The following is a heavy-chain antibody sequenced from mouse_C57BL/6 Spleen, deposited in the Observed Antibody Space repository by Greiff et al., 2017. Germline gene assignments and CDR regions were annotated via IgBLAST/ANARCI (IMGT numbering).Heavy chain of an antibody. J-gene: IGHJ1*03. CDR3: TGRGRRGYWYFDV. CDR2: IRLKSDNYAT. Sequence: EVKLEESGGGLVQPGGSMKLSCVASGFTFSNYWMNWVRQSPEKGLEWVAQIRLKSDNYATHYAESVKGRFTISRDDSKSSVYLQMNNLRAEDTGIYYCTGRGRRGYWYFDVWGTGTTVTVSS. CDR1: GFTFSNYW. V-gene: IGHV6-3*01.